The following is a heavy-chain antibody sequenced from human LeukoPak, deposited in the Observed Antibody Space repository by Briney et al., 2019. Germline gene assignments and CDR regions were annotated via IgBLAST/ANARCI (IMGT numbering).Heavy chain of an antibody. D-gene: IGHD6-13*01. J-gene: IGHJ3*02. CDR3: AREESSDAFDI. CDR2: IKQDGSEN. Sequence: GGSLRLSCAASGFTFSSYWMSWVRQAPGKGLECVANIKQDGSENYYVDSVKGRFTISRDNAKNSLYLQMNSLRAEDTAVYYCAREESSDAFDIWGQGTMVTVSS. V-gene: IGHV3-7*01. CDR1: GFTFSSYW.